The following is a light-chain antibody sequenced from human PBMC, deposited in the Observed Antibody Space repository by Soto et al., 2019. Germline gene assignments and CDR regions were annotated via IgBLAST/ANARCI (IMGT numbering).Light chain of an antibody. CDR1: NSNLGSGYD. J-gene: IGLJ1*01. CDR2: ANN. V-gene: IGLV1-40*03. CDR3: QSSANMLSAFNYV. Sequence: QSALTQPPSVSGAPGQTVTISCTGSNSNLGSGYDVHWYQQLPGSAPKLLIYANNKRPSGVPDRFSGSKSGASGSLVITGLQAEDEAEYYCQSSANMLSAFNYVSGTGNIVTVL.